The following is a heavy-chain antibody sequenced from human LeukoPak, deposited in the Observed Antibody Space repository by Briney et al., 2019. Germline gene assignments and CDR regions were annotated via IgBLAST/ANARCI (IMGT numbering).Heavy chain of an antibody. J-gene: IGHJ4*02. Sequence: GGSLRLSCAASGFTFSSYGMHWVRQAPGKGLEWVAFIRYDGSNKYYADSVKGRFTISRDSSKNTLYLQMNSLRSDDTAVYYCARDSGERGSGSYLIAYWGQGTLVTVSS. V-gene: IGHV3-30*02. CDR1: GFTFSSYG. CDR3: ARDSGERGSGSYLIAY. D-gene: IGHD3-10*01. CDR2: IRYDGSNK.